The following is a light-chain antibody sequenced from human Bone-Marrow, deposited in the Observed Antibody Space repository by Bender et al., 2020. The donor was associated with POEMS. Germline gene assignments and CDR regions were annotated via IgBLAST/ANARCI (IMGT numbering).Light chain of an antibody. V-gene: IGLV1-40*01. CDR2: GNN. Sequence: QSVLTQPPSLSGTPGQRVTLSCTGSSSNIGAGFDVHWYQQLPGTAPRLLIYGNNNRPSGVPDRFSGSKSGNTASLTISGLQAEDEADYYCCSYAGRPPSFVFGTGTKVTVL. CDR1: SSNIGAGFD. CDR3: CSYAGRPPSFV. J-gene: IGLJ1*01.